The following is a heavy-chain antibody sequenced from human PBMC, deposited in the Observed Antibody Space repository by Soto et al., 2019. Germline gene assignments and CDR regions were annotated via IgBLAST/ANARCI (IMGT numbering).Heavy chain of an antibody. V-gene: IGHV1-24*01. Sequence: ASVKVSCKVSGYTLTELSMHWVRQAPGKGLEWMGGFDPEDGETIYAQKFQGRVTMTEDTSTDTAYMELSSLRSEDTAVYYCATDLRRAIAAAGTGYDYWGQGTLVTVSS. CDR1: GYTLTELS. CDR2: FDPEDGET. CDR3: ATDLRRAIAAAGTGYDY. D-gene: IGHD6-13*01. J-gene: IGHJ4*02.